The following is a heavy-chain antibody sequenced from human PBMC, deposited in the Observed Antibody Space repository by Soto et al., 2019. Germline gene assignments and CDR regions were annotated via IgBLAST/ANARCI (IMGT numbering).Heavy chain of an antibody. J-gene: IGHJ4*02. CDR3: ARGNQYYYDSSGYYGY. CDR1: GFTFSSYA. D-gene: IGHD3-22*01. V-gene: IGHV3-30-3*01. CDR2: ISYDGSNK. Sequence: QVQLVESGGGVVQPGRSLRLSCAASGFTFSSYAMHWVRQAPGKGLEWVAVISYDGSNKYYADSVKGRFTISRDNSKNTLYLQMNSLRAEDTAVYYCARGNQYYYDSSGYYGYWGQGTLVTVSS.